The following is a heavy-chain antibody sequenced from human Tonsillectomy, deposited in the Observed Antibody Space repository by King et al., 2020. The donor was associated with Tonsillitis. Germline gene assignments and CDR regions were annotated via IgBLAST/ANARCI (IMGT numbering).Heavy chain of an antibody. J-gene: IGHJ4*02. CDR3: ARDSGGVVVSGAFXDY. CDR1: GFTFSSYG. Sequence: QLVQSGGGVVQPGRSLRLSCVASGFTFSSYGMHWVRQAPGKGLEWVAVTWYDGSNKYYADSVKGRFTISRDNSKNTLYLQMDSLRAEDTAVYYCARDSGGVVVSGAFXDYXGQGTLVTVSS. V-gene: IGHV3-33*08. CDR2: TWYDGSNK. D-gene: IGHD3-22*01.